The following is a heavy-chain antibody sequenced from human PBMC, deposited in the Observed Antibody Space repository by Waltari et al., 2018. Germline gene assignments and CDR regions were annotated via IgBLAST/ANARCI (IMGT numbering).Heavy chain of an antibody. CDR3: AREGVFYGSGSNDAFDI. J-gene: IGHJ3*02. CDR2: IYTSGST. CDR1: GGSISSYY. Sequence: QVQLQESGPGLVKHSETLSLTCTVSGGSISSYYWSWIRPPAGKGLEWIGRIYTSGSTNYNPSLKSRVTMSVDTSKNQFSLKLSSVTAADTAVYYCAREGVFYGSGSNDAFDIWGQGTMVTVSS. V-gene: IGHV4-4*07. D-gene: IGHD3-10*01.